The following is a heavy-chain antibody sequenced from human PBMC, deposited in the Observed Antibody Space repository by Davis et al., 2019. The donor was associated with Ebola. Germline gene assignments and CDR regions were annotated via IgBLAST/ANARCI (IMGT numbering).Heavy chain of an antibody. CDR1: GFTFSSYA. Sequence: PGGSLRLSCAASGFTFSSYAMSWVRQAPGKGLEWVSAISGSGGSTYYADSVKGRFTISRDNSKNTLYLQMNSLRAEDTAVYYCAKVLEDSYSSSWYPPYYFDYWGQGTLVTVSS. J-gene: IGHJ4*02. V-gene: IGHV3-23*01. CDR2: ISGSGGST. CDR3: AKVLEDSYSSSWYPPYYFDY. D-gene: IGHD6-13*01.